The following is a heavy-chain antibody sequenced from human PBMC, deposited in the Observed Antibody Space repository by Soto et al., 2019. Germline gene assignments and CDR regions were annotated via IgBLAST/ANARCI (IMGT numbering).Heavy chain of an antibody. CDR2: IYYSGST. V-gene: IGHV4-39*01. Sequence: SETLSLTCTVSGGSISSSSYYWGWIRQPPGKGLEWIGSIYYSGSTYYNPSLKSRVPISVDTSKNQFSLKLSFVTAADTAVYYCARLKRGYSYGDYWGQGTLVTVSS. CDR1: GGSISSSSYY. J-gene: IGHJ4*02. CDR3: ARLKRGYSYGDY. D-gene: IGHD5-18*01.